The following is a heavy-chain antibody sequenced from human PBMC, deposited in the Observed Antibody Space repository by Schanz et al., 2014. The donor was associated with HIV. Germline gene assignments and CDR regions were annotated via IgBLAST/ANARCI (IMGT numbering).Heavy chain of an antibody. CDR1: GFPFNSYG. Sequence: QVQLVESGGGVVQPGRSLKLSCVASGFPFNSYGMHWVRQAPGKGLEWVAVTSYDGIKKNFADSVRGRFTISRDNSKNTLYLQMTTLRTEDTAVYYCAKPEYDSSGNSQSHFDYWGQGTLVTVSP. J-gene: IGHJ4*02. CDR2: TSYDGIKK. D-gene: IGHD3-22*01. V-gene: IGHV3-30*18. CDR3: AKPEYDSSGNSQSHFDY.